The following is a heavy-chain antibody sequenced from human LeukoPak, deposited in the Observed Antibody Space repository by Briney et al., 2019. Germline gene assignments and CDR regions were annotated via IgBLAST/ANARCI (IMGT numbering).Heavy chain of an antibody. V-gene: IGHV3-33*01. J-gene: IGHJ6*02. CDR2: IWYDGSNK. Sequence: PGGSLRLSCAASGFSFSSYGMHWVRQAPGKGLEWVAIIWYDGSNKYYAESVKSRFTISRDNSKNTLYLQMNSLRAEDTAVYYCARESEGMDVWGQGTTVTVSS. CDR3: ARESEGMDV. CDR1: GFSFSSYG.